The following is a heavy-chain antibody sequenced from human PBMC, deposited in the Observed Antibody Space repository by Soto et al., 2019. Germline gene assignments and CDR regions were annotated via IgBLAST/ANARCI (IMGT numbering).Heavy chain of an antibody. CDR1: GFTFSSYA. CDR3: AKGDIVVVPAATPFDY. V-gene: IGHV3-23*01. J-gene: IGHJ4*02. Sequence: HPGGSLRLSCAASGFTFSSYAMSWVRQAPGKGLEWVSAISGSGGSTYYADSVKGRFTISRDNSKNTLYLQMNNLRAEDTAVYYCAKGDIVVVPAATPFDYWGQGTLVTVSS. CDR2: ISGSGGST. D-gene: IGHD2-2*01.